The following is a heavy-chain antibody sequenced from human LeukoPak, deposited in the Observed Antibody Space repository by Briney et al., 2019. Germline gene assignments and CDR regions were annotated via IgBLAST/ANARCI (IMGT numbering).Heavy chain of an antibody. J-gene: IGHJ4*02. CDR1: GFTFSSYD. CDR3: ARYLYSSSWYEYFDY. D-gene: IGHD6-13*01. Sequence: QPGGSLRLSCAASGFTFSSYDMHWARQATGKGLEWVSAIGTAGYTYYPGSVKGRFTISRENAKNSLYLQMNSLTAGDTAVYYCARYLYSSSWYEYFDYWGQGTLVTVSS. CDR2: IGTAGYT. V-gene: IGHV3-13*01.